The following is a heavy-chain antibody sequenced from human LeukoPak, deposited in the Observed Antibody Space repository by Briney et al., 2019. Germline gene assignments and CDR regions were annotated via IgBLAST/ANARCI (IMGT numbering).Heavy chain of an antibody. V-gene: IGHV4-59*01. CDR2: IYYSGAT. J-gene: IGHJ3*01. CDR1: GDSMSSYY. CDR3: SRGGSYYRAMM. Sequence: SETLSLTCSVSGDSMSSYYWSWIRQPPGKGLEWIGYIYYSGATSYNPSLKSRVTISIDTSKNQFSLNLGSVTAADAAMYYCSRGGSYYRAMMWGQGTMVAVSS. D-gene: IGHD3-10*01.